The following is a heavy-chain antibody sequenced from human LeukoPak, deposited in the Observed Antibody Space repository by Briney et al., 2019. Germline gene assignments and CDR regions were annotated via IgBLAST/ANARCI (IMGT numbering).Heavy chain of an antibody. D-gene: IGHD4-23*01. J-gene: IGHJ4*02. V-gene: IGHV5-51*01. CDR2: IYPGDSDT. CDR1: GYSFTSYW. Sequence: GESLETSCTGSGYSFTSYWIAWVRQMPGKGLEWMGIIYPGDSDTRYSPSFQGQVTISADKSISTAYLQWSSLKASDTAIYYCARRLDYGGNTHSHWGQGTLVTVSS. CDR3: ARRLDYGGNTHSH.